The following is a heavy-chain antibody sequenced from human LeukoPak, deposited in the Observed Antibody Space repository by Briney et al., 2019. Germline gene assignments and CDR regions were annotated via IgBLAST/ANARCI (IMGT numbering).Heavy chain of an antibody. CDR1: GFTFSSFT. CDR3: AKDHGVAVAGMYY. CDR2: ISGSGDRT. Sequence: PGGSLRLSCAASGFTFSSFTMTWVRQAPGKGLEWGCSISGSGDRTYYADSVKGRFTISRDNSRNTLYLQMNSVRAEDTAVYFCAKDHGVAVAGMYYWGQGTLVTVSS. D-gene: IGHD6-19*01. V-gene: IGHV3-23*01. J-gene: IGHJ4*02.